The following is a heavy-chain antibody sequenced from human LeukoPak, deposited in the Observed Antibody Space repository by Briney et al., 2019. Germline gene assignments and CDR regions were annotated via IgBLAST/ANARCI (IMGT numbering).Heavy chain of an antibody. CDR2: IIPIFGTA. Sequence: VASVKVSCTASGGTFSSYAISWVRQAPGQGLEWMGGIIPIFGTANYAQKFQGRVTITADESTSTAYMELSSLRSEDTAVYYCARGEALSSSSTDYFDPWGQGTLVTVSS. J-gene: IGHJ5*02. D-gene: IGHD6-6*01. CDR1: GGTFSSYA. CDR3: ARGEALSSSSTDYFDP. V-gene: IGHV1-69*13.